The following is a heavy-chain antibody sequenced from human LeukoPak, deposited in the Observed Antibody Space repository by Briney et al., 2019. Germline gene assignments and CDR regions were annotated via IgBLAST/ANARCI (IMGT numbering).Heavy chain of an antibody. D-gene: IGHD6-6*01. J-gene: IGHJ5*02. CDR2: IYPGDSDT. Sequence: GESLKVSCKGSGYSFTSYWIGWVHQMPGKGLEWMGIIYPGDSDTRYSPSFQGQVTISADKSISTAYLQWSSLKASDTAMYYCARYRTFKGIAARPHNWFDPWGQGTLVTVSS. V-gene: IGHV5-51*07. CDR3: ARYRTFKGIAARPHNWFDP. CDR1: GYSFTSYW.